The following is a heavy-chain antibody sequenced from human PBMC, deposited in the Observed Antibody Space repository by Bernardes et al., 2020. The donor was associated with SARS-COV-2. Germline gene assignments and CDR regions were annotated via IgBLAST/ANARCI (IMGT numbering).Heavy chain of an antibody. D-gene: IGHD3-22*01. J-gene: IGHJ4*02. CDR3: ARLHYDGSIFHPFDS. CDR2: SRNRGSNYRT. Sequence: SLRLSCVASGFILTDHFIDWVRQAPGKGLEWVGRSRNRGSNYRTEFAASLKGRFSIARDDSKNSLYLEMRGLGTEDTAVYYCARLHYDGSIFHPFDSWGQGTLVTVSS. V-gene: IGHV3-72*01. CDR1: GFILTDHF.